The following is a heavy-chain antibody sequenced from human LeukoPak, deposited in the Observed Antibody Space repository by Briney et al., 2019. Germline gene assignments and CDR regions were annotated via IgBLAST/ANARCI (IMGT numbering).Heavy chain of an antibody. J-gene: IGHJ4*02. CDR1: GGSISSGAMY. Sequence: PSQTLSLSCTASGGSISSGAMYWSWIRQPPGKGLEWIGYIYYSGSTYYNPSLKSRVTISVDTSKNQFSLKLRSVTAADTAVYYCARAARTGGSVTTFDHWGQGTLVTVSS. V-gene: IGHV4-30-4*01. CDR3: ARAARTGGSVTTFDH. CDR2: IYYSGST. D-gene: IGHD4-17*01.